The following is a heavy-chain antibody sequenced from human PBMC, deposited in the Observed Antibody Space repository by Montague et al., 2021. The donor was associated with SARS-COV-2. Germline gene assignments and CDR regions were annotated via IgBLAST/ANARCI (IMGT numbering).Heavy chain of an antibody. D-gene: IGHD6-13*01. V-gene: IGHV4-39*01. CDR1: GGSISSSSYY. CDR2: IYYSGST. J-gene: IGHJ5*02. Sequence: SETLSLICTVSGGSISSSSYYWGWIRQPPGKGPEWIGSIYYSGSTYYNPSLKSRVTISVDTSKNQFSLKLSSVTAADTAVYYCARKEMKYSSIWSTGGNWFDPWGQGTLVTVSS. CDR3: ARKEMKYSSIWSTGGNWFDP.